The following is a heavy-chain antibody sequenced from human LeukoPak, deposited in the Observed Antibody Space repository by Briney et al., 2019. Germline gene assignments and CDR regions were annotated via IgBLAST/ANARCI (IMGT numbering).Heavy chain of an antibody. CDR1: GGSISNYY. CDR3: ARGLNDYSNYLGYYYYMDV. J-gene: IGHJ6*03. CDR2: VYISGST. D-gene: IGHD4-11*01. V-gene: IGHV4-4*07. Sequence: SETLSLTCTVSGGSISNYYWSWIRQPAGKGLEWIGRVYISGSTNYNPSLKSRVTMSVDTSKNQFSLKLNSVTAADTAVYYCARGLNDYSNYLGYYYYMDVWGKGTTVTVSS.